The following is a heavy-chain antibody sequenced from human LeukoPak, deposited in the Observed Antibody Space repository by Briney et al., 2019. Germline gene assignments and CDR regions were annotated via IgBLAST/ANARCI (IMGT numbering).Heavy chain of an antibody. CDR1: GGTFSNYA. CDR2: IIPMYATG. Sequence: ASVKVSCKASGGTFSNYAISWVRQAPGQGLEWMGGIIPMYATGNYAQSFQGRVTITTDESTSTAYMEMSSLRSEDTAVYYCARGGWQQQLREPDYWGQGTLVTVSS. CDR3: ARGGWQQQLREPDY. V-gene: IGHV1-69*05. D-gene: IGHD6-13*01. J-gene: IGHJ4*02.